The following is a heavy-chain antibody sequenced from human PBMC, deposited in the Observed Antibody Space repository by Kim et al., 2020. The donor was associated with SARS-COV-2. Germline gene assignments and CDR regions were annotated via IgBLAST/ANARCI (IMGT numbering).Heavy chain of an antibody. J-gene: IGHJ6*03. Sequence: GGSLRPSCAASGFTFSSYAMHWVRQAPGKGLEYVSAISSNGGSTYYANSVKGRFTISRDNSKNTLYLQMGSLRAEDMAVYYCARGQRVYYDILTGYYDPYYYYYMDVWGKGPTVTVSS. V-gene: IGHV3-64*01. D-gene: IGHD3-9*01. CDR2: ISSNGGST. CDR3: ARGQRVYYDILTGYYDPYYYYYMDV. CDR1: GFTFSSYA.